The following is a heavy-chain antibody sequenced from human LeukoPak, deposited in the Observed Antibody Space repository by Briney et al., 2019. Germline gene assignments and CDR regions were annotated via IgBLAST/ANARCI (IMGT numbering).Heavy chain of an antibody. J-gene: IGHJ3*01. CDR2: ISSSSSYI. CDR1: GFTFSSYS. D-gene: IGHD2-15*01. V-gene: IGHV3-21*01. Sequence: GGSLRLSCAASGFTFSSYSMNWVRQAPGKGLEWVSSISSSSSYIYYADSVKGRFTISRDNAKNSLYLQMNSLRGEDTAVYYCARESEHSVSQVDFDLWGQGTVVTVSS. CDR3: ARESEHSVSQVDFDL.